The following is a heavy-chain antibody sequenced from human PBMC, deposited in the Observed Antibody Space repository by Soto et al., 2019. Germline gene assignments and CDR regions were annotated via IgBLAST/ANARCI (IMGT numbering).Heavy chain of an antibody. CDR1: AFTLRSPR. CDR2: INSDGSST. Sequence: PGGSLRLSCAASAFTLRSPRMHRVPQAPGKGLVWVSRINSDGSSTSYADSVKGRFTISRDNAKNTLYLQMNSLRAEDTAVYYCARTTLRPLGYWGQGTLVTVSS. V-gene: IGHV3-74*01. J-gene: IGHJ4*02. CDR3: ARTTLRPLGY. D-gene: IGHD3-16*01.